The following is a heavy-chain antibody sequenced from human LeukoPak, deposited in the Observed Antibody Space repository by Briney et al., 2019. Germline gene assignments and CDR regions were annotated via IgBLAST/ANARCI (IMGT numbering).Heavy chain of an antibody. V-gene: IGHV3-9*01. D-gene: IGHD3-16*01. CDR2: ISWNSGSI. CDR3: AKDMRDYDYAQGSLDI. J-gene: IGHJ3*02. Sequence: GRSLRLSCAASGFTFDDYAMHWVRQAPGKGLEWVSGISWNSGSIGYADSVKGRFTISRDNAKNSLYLQMNSLRAEDTALYYCAKDMRDYDYAQGSLDIWGQGTMVTVSS. CDR1: GFTFDDYA.